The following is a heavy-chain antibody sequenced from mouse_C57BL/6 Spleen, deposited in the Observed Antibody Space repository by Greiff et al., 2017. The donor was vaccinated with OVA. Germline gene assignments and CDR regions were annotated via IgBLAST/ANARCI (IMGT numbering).Heavy chain of an antibody. CDR3: ARYGYDGGYAMDY. J-gene: IGHJ4*01. V-gene: IGHV1-52*01. Sequence: VQLQQPGAELVRPGSSVKLSCKASGYTFTSYWMHWVKQRPIQGLEWIGNIDPSDSETHYNQKFKDKATLTVDKSSSTAYMQLSSLTSEDSAVYYCARYGYDGGYAMDYWGQGTSVTVSS. CDR1: GYTFTSYW. CDR2: IDPSDSET. D-gene: IGHD2-2*01.